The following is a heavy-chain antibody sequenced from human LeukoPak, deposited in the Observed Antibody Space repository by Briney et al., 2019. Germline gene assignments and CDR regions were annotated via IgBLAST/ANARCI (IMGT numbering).Heavy chain of an antibody. Sequence: GGSLRLSCAASGFTFSTYAMSWVRQAPGKGLEWVSAITGSADRTHYADSVKGRFTISRDNSKNIVYLQMNSLIAKDTAVYLCARPQVVVLNPFDYWGQGTLVTVSS. CDR1: GFTFSTYA. CDR3: ARPQVVVLNPFDY. CDR2: ITGSADRT. V-gene: IGHV3-23*01. J-gene: IGHJ4*02. D-gene: IGHD3-10*01.